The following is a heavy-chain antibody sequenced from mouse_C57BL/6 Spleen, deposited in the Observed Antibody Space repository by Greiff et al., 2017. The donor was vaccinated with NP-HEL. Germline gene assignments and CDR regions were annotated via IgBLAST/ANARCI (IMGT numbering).Heavy chain of an antibody. Sequence: EVKLMESGPGLVKPSQSLSLSCSVTGYSITSGYYWNWIRQFPGNKLEWMGYISYDGSNNYNPSLKNRISITLDTSTNQFFLKLNSVTTEDTATYYWARDPYYCVPGRGYFDVWGTGTTVTVSS. CDR3: ARDPYYCVPGRGYFDV. CDR2: ISYDGSN. CDR1: GYSITSGYY. V-gene: IGHV3-6*01. D-gene: IGHD1-1*01. J-gene: IGHJ1*03.